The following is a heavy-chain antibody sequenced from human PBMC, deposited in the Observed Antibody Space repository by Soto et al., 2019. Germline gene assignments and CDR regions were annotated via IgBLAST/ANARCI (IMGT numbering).Heavy chain of an antibody. V-gene: IGHV3-49*04. J-gene: IGHJ6*02. D-gene: IGHD5-12*01. CDR1: GFTFGDYA. CDR3: SFTSGYDLYDYYGMDV. CDR2: IRSKAYGGTT. Sequence: PGGTPRLSCTASGFTFGDYAMSWVRQAPGKGLEWVGFIRSKAYGGTTEYAASVKGRFTISRDDSKSIAYLQMNSLRTEDTAVYYCSFTSGYDLYDYYGMDVWGQLTTVTV.